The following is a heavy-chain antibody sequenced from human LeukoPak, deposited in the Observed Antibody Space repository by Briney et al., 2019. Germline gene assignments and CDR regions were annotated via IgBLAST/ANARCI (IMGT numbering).Heavy chain of an antibody. CDR2: ISGSGGST. J-gene: IGHJ4*02. CDR3: AKDSPYYYDSSGYSDY. V-gene: IGHV3-23*01. D-gene: IGHD3-22*01. CDR1: GFTFSSFP. Sequence: GGSLRPSCAAPGFTFSSFPMGWVGQAPGKGREWVSAISGSGGSTYYADSVKGRFTVSRDNSKNTLYLQMNSLRAEDTAVYYCAKDSPYYYDSSGYSDYWGQGTLVTVSS.